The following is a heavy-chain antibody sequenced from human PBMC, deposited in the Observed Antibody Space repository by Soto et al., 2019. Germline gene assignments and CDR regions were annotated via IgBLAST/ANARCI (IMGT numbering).Heavy chain of an antibody. J-gene: IGHJ4*02. CDR1: GYTFTSYY. CDR3: ARDVEDIVATTNYFDY. CDR2: INPSGGST. D-gene: IGHD5-12*01. Sequence: ASLKVSCKSSGYTFTSYYMHWVRQAPGQGLEWMGIINPSGGSTSYAQKFQGRVTMTRDTSTSTVYMELSSLRSEDTAVYYCARDVEDIVATTNYFDYWGQGTLVTVSS. V-gene: IGHV1-46*03.